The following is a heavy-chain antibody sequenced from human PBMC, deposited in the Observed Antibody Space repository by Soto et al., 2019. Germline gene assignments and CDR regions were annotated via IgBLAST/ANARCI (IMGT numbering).Heavy chain of an antibody. CDR3: STWGRNGWYTGFF. Sequence: QVQLVQSGAEVRKPGASVKVSCKTSGYTFTDYDINWVRQAPGQGLEWVGRMNPNSGRTDYAQKPEGRVTMTRDISISTAYMELSSLGYDDTAVYFCSTWGRNGWYTGFFWGQGTLVTVSS. V-gene: IGHV1-8*02. D-gene: IGHD6-19*01. CDR1: GYTFTDYD. J-gene: IGHJ4*02. CDR2: MNPNSGRT.